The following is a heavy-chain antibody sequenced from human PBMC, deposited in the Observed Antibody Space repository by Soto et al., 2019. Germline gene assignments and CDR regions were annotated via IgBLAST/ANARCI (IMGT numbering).Heavy chain of an antibody. D-gene: IGHD4-17*01. Sequence: ASVKVSCKASGYSFITSGITCVRQAPGQGLEWMGWISTYNGNTNYAQKLQDRVTLTTDTSTSTAYMELRSLRSDDTAVYYCARRLYGDYDYWGQGTLVTVSS. CDR2: ISTYNGNT. CDR1: GYSFITSG. V-gene: IGHV1-18*01. J-gene: IGHJ4*02. CDR3: ARRLYGDYDY.